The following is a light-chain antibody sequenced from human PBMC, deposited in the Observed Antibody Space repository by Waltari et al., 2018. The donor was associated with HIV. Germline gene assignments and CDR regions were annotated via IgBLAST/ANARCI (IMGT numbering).Light chain of an antibody. CDR1: SSDVGGYNP. Sequence: QSALTQPASVSGSPRQSITIPCTGTSSDVGGYNPVPWYQQPPGKAPKLMIYEVSKRPSGVSNRFSGSKSGNTASLTISGLQAEDEADYYCCAYAGSTTYVIFGGGTKLTVL. CDR3: CAYAGSTTYVI. V-gene: IGLV2-23*02. J-gene: IGLJ2*01. CDR2: EVS.